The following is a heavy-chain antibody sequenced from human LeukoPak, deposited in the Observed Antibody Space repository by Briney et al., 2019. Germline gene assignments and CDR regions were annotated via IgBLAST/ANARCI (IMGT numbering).Heavy chain of an antibody. CDR2: IRQDGGEK. CDR3: ARDVHGTLDY. CDR1: LFTLSNYL. J-gene: IGHJ4*02. Sequence: GGALRLSCEALLFTLSNYLMCWVRQGPGEGLEWVANIRQDGGEKGHADSVKGRFTHSRDNAKTSLYLQMNCLGVEDSGLYYCARDVHGTLDYWGQGTLVTVSS. V-gene: IGHV3-7*01. D-gene: IGHD1-26*01.